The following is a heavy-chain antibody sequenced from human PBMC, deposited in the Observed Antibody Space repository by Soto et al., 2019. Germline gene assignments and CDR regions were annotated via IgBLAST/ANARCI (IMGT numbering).Heavy chain of an antibody. J-gene: IGHJ4*02. CDR1: GFTFDDYA. D-gene: IGHD1-26*01. CDR2: ISWNGDSS. CDR3: AKDTYIMVGGTHIDF. V-gene: IGHV3-9*01. Sequence: EVHLVESGGGLGQPGRSLRLSCVASGFTFDDYAMHWVRQAPGKGLEWVSGISWNGDSSGYADSVKGRFIISRENAKNSLFLQMNSLRADDTALYFCAKDTYIMVGGTHIDFWGRGTLVTVSS.